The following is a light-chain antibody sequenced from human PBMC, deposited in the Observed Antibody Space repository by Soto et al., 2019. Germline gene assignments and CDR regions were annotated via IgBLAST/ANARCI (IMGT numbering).Light chain of an antibody. V-gene: IGLV2-23*01. CDR2: EGT. CDR1: SSDVGSYNL. Sequence: QSALTQPASVSGSPGQSITISCTGTSSDVGSYNLVSWYQQHPGKAPKLIIYEGTNRPSGVSNRFSGSKSGNTASLTISGXQXXDEAHYYCSSYAGRVVFGGGTKLTV. CDR3: SSYAGRVV. J-gene: IGLJ2*01.